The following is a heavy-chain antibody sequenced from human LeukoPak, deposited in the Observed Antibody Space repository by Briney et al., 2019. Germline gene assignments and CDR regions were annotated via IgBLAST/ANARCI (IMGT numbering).Heavy chain of an antibody. CDR3: ARRTLYDYGDYSDAFDI. Sequence: HGESLKISCKGSGYSFTSYWIGWVRQMPGKGLEWMGIIYPGDSDTRYSPSFQGQVTISADKSISTAYLQWSSLKASDTAIYYCARRTLYDYGDYSDAFDIWGQGTMVTVSS. D-gene: IGHD4-17*01. V-gene: IGHV5-51*01. J-gene: IGHJ3*02. CDR2: IYPGDSDT. CDR1: GYSFTSYW.